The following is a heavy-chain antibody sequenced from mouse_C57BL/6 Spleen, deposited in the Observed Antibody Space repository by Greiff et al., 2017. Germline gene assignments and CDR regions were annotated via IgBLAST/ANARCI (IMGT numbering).Heavy chain of an antibody. Sequence: EVQLQESGPGLVKPSQSLSLTCSVTGYSITSGYYWNWIRQFPGNKLEWMGYISYDGSNNYNPSLKNRISITRDTSKNQFFLKLNSVTTEDTATYYCARSDYDYLFAYWGQGTLVTVSA. D-gene: IGHD2-4*01. CDR3: ARSDYDYLFAY. J-gene: IGHJ3*01. CDR1: GYSITSGYY. CDR2: ISYDGSN. V-gene: IGHV3-6*01.